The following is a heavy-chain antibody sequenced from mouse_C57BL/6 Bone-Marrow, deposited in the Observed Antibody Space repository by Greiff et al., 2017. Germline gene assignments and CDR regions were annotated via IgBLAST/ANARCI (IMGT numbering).Heavy chain of an antibody. Sequence: EVQGVESGEGLVKPGGSLKLSCAASGFTSSSYAMSWVRQTPEKRLEWVAYISSGGDYIYYADTVKGRFTISRDNARNTLYLQMSSLKSEDTAMYYCTRDRVITTVVAPNWYFDVWGTGTTVTVSS. V-gene: IGHV5-9-1*02. CDR2: ISSGGDYI. CDR3: TRDRVITTVVAPNWYFDV. D-gene: IGHD1-1*01. J-gene: IGHJ1*03. CDR1: GFTSSSYA.